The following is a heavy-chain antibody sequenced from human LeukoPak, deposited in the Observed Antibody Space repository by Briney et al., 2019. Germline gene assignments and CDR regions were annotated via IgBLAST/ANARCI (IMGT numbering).Heavy chain of an antibody. Sequence: GGSLRLSCAASGFTFSSYGMHWVRQAPGKGLEWVAFIRYDGSNKYYADSVKGRFTISRDNAKNSLYLQMNSLRAEDTAVYYCARAFLQTAMVTLGYWGQGTLVTVSS. CDR2: IRYDGSNK. CDR3: ARAFLQTAMVTLGY. CDR1: GFTFSSYG. D-gene: IGHD5-18*01. J-gene: IGHJ4*02. V-gene: IGHV3-30*02.